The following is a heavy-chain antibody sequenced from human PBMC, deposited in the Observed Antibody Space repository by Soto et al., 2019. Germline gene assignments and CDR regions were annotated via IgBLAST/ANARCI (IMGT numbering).Heavy chain of an antibody. CDR3: ARGRHGDY. CDR1: GYAFTTYG. V-gene: IGHV1-18*01. CDR2: ISAHNGNT. Sequence: QVHLVQSGAEVKKPGASVKVSCKGSGYAFTTYGITWVRQAPGQGLEWMGWISAHNGNTNYAQKLQGRVTVTRDTSPSTASIELRSLSSDDTAVYYCARGRHGDYWGQGARVTVSS. J-gene: IGHJ4*02.